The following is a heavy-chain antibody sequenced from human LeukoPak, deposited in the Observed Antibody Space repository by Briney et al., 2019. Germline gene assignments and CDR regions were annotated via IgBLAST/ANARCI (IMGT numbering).Heavy chain of an antibody. Sequence: ASVKVSCKASGYTFTGYYMHWVRQAPGQGLEWMGWINPNSGGTNYAQKFQGRVTMARDTSISTAYMELSRLRSDDTAVYYCARMAVAGTYYYYGMDVWGRGTTVTVSS. J-gene: IGHJ6*02. V-gene: IGHV1-2*02. CDR3: ARMAVAGTYYYYGMDV. CDR2: INPNSGGT. CDR1: GYTFTGYY. D-gene: IGHD6-19*01.